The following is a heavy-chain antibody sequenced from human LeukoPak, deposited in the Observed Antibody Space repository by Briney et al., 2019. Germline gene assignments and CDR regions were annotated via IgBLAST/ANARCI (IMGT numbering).Heavy chain of an antibody. CDR1: GYIFTNYN. J-gene: IGHJ6*02. D-gene: IGHD2/OR15-2a*01. V-gene: IGHV7-4-1*02. CDR3: ARNGRHSAEYYYYYAMDV. CDR2: INTKTGNP. Sequence: VASVKVSCKASGYIFTNYNMNWVRQAPGQGLEWMGWINTKTGNPTYAQGFTGRFVFSFDTSVSTAYLDISSLEAEDTAVYFCARNGRHSAEYYYYYAMDVWGQGTTVTVSS.